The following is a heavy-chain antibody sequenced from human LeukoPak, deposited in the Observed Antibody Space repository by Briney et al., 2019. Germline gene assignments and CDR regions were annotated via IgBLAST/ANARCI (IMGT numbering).Heavy chain of an antibody. CDR2: MNPNSGNT. V-gene: IGHV1-8*03. CDR3: ASGISGGRYHYYYMDV. J-gene: IGHJ6*03. D-gene: IGHD2-15*01. CDR1: GYTFTSYD. Sequence: GASVKVSCKASGYTFTSYDINWVRQATGQGLEWMGWMNPNSGNTGYAQKFQGRVTITRNTSISTAYMELSSLRSEDTAVYYCASGISGGRYHYYYMDVWGKGTTITVSS.